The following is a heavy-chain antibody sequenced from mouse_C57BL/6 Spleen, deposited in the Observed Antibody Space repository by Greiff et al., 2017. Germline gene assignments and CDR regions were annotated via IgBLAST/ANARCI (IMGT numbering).Heavy chain of an antibody. CDR3: ARDDGYSAWFAY. V-gene: IGHV1-54*01. CDR2: INPGSGGT. Sequence: LVESGAELVRPGTSVKVSCKASGYAFTNYLIEWVKQRPGQGLEWIGVINPGSGGTNYNEKFKGKATLTADKSSSTAYMQLSSLTSEDSAVYFCARDDGYSAWFAYWGQGTLVTVSA. D-gene: IGHD2-3*01. CDR1: GYAFTNYL. J-gene: IGHJ3*01.